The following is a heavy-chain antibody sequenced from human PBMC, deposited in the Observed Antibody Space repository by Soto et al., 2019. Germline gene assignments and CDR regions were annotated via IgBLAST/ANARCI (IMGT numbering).Heavy chain of an antibody. Sequence: QVQLVESGGGVVQPGRSLRLSCAASGFTFSSYGMHWVRQAPGKGLEWVAVISYDGSNKYYADSVKGRFTISRDNSKNTLYLQMNSLRAEDTAVYYGAKSGGSYHEGGYYFDYWGQGTLVTVSS. J-gene: IGHJ4*02. CDR2: ISYDGSNK. CDR3: AKSGGSYHEGGYYFDY. V-gene: IGHV3-30*18. D-gene: IGHD3-16*02. CDR1: GFTFSSYG.